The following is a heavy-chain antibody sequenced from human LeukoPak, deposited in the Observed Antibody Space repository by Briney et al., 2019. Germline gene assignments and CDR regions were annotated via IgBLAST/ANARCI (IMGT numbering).Heavy chain of an antibody. D-gene: IGHD5-12*01. Sequence: SVKVSCKASGGTFSTFGISWVRQAPGQGLEWMGGIIPMSGTVNNAQKFQGRVTITADKSTGTAYMELSSLRSDDTAVYYCSRGLNSGHTSGDDYWGQGTLVTVSS. CDR1: GGTFSTFG. V-gene: IGHV1-69*06. J-gene: IGHJ4*02. CDR2: IIPMSGTV. CDR3: SRGLNSGHTSGDDY.